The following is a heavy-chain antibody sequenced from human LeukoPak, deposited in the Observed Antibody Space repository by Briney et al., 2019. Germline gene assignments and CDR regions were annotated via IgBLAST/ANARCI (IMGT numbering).Heavy chain of an antibody. CDR1: GFTFSRYS. CDR3: ARDLDSSSWAF. J-gene: IGHJ4*02. CDR2: ISSSSSPI. V-gene: IGHV3-21*01. Sequence: GGSLRLSGAASGFTFSRYSMNWVRQAPGKGLEWVSTISSSSSPIYYADSVKGRFTISRDNAKNSLYLQMNSLRAEDTAVYYCARDLDSSSWAFGGQGTLVTVSS. D-gene: IGHD6-13*01.